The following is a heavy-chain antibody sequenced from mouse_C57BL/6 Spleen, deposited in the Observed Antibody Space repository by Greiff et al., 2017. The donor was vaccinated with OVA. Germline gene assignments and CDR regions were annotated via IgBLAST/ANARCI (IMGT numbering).Heavy chain of an antibody. Sequence: QVQLQQPGAELVKPGASVKLSCKASGYTFTSYWMQWVKQRPGQGLEWIGEIDPSDSYTNYNQKFKGKATLTVDTSSSTAYMQLSSLTSEDSAVYYCARGYITTAIDYWGQGTTLTVSS. CDR1: GYTFTSYW. J-gene: IGHJ2*01. D-gene: IGHD1-2*01. CDR2: IDPSDSYT. CDR3: ARGYITTAIDY. V-gene: IGHV1-50*01.